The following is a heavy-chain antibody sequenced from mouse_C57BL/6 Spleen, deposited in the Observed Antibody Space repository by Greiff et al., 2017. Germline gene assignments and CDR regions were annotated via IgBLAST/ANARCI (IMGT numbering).Heavy chain of an antibody. J-gene: IGHJ2*01. D-gene: IGHD2-4*01. Sequence: VQLQQSGAELARPGASVKLSCKASGYTFTSYGISWVKQRTGQGLEWIGEIYPRSGNTYYNEKFKGKATLTADKSSSTAYMELRSLTSEDSAVYFCARGLRYDYDGVYWGQGTTLTVSS. CDR1: GYTFTSYG. CDR3: ARGLRYDYDGVY. V-gene: IGHV1-81*01. CDR2: IYPRSGNT.